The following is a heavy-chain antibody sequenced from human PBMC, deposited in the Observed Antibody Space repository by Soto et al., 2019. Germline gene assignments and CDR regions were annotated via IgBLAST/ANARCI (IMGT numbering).Heavy chain of an antibody. Sequence: QVQLVQSGAEVKKPGASVKVSCKASGYTFTNYGISWVRQAPGQGIEWMGWISAYNGNTNYAQKLQGRVTMTTDTSTSTAYMELRSLRFDDTAVYYCARAPFHDSSGYYYQSWFDPWGQGTLVTVSS. D-gene: IGHD3-22*01. V-gene: IGHV1-18*01. J-gene: IGHJ5*02. CDR3: ARAPFHDSSGYYYQSWFDP. CDR1: GYTFTNYG. CDR2: ISAYNGNT.